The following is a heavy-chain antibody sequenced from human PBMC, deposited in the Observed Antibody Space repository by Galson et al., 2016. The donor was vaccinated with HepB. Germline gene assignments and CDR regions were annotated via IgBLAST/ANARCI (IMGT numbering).Heavy chain of an antibody. Sequence: SLRLSCAASDFPFNNFPMNWVRQAPGRGLEWVSTITGSGDTTHYADSVKGRFTISRDNPKNTLYLQMNSLRAEETALYYCARYRYPYCAGDCYSPDAFDIWGQGTMITVS. CDR3: ARYRYPYCAGDCYSPDAFDI. CDR2: ITGSGDTT. D-gene: IGHD2-21*02. V-gene: IGHV3-23*01. J-gene: IGHJ3*02. CDR1: DFPFNNFP.